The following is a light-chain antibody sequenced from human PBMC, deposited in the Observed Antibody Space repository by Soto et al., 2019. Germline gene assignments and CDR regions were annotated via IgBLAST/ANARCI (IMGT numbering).Light chain of an antibody. V-gene: IGLV1-40*01. CDR2: GNS. Sequence: QSVMTQPTSVSGAPGQRVTISCTGSSSNIGAGYYVHWYQQLPGTAPKLLIYGNSNRPSGVPDRFSGSKSGTSASLAITGLQAEDEADYYCQSYDSSLREVFGGGTKLTVL. CDR1: SSNIGAGYY. CDR3: QSYDSSLREV. J-gene: IGLJ2*01.